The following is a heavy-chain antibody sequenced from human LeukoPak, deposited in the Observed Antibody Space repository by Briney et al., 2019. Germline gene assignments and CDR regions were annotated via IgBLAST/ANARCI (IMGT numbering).Heavy chain of an antibody. CDR2: ISTFNGYT. Sequence: ASVKVSCKPSGYIFTSNSITWVRQASGQQLEWMGWISTFNGYTKYAQNLQGRITMTRDTSTRTVYLEMRNLRSDDTAVYFCARGESYYDLWGQGTLVTVSS. V-gene: IGHV1-18*04. CDR3: ARGESYYDL. J-gene: IGHJ4*02. D-gene: IGHD3-16*01. CDR1: GYIFTSNS.